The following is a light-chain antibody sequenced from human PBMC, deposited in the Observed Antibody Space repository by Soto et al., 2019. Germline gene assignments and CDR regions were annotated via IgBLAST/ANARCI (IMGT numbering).Light chain of an antibody. Sequence: DIQMTQSPSPLSASVGDRVTITCLASQSISFWLAWYQQKPGKAPKVLIYDASSLESGVPSRFSGSRSGTDFTLTVSSLQPEDVATYYCQQFDDYPFTFGPGTKVDIK. CDR3: QQFDDYPFT. CDR1: QSISFW. V-gene: IGKV1-5*01. J-gene: IGKJ3*01. CDR2: DAS.